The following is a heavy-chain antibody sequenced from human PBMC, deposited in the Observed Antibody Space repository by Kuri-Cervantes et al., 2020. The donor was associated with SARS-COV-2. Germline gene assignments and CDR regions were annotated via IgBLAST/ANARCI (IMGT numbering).Heavy chain of an antibody. CDR1: GFTFSSYA. CDR2: ISSSGSTI. CDR3: AKDQHGIIVVVAAIDY. V-gene: IGHV3-48*03. D-gene: IGHD2-15*01. Sequence: GGSLRLSCAASGFTFSSYAMHWVRQAPGKGLEWVSYISSSGSTIYYADSVKGRFTISRDNAKNSLYLQMNSLRAEDTAVYYCAKDQHGIIVVVAAIDYWGQGTLVTVSS. J-gene: IGHJ4*02.